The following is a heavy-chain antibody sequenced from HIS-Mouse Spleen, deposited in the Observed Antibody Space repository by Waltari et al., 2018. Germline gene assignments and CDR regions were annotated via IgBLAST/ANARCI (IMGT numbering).Heavy chain of an antibody. J-gene: IGHJ2*01. CDR3: AREIPYSSSWYDWYFDL. Sequence: QLQLQESGPGLVKPSATLSLPCTVPGGSISSSSYYWGWTRQPPGKGLEWIGGIYYSCSTYYNPSLKSRVTISVDTSKNQFSLKLSSVTAADTAVYYCAREIPYSSSWYDWYFDLWGRGTLVTVSS. CDR1: GGSISSSSYY. V-gene: IGHV4-39*07. CDR2: IYYSCST. D-gene: IGHD6-13*01.